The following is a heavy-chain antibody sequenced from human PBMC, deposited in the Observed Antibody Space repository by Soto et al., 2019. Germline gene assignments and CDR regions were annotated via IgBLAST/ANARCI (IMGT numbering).Heavy chain of an antibody. J-gene: IGHJ5*02. CDR1: GFTFSSYG. D-gene: IGHD1-26*01. Sequence: PGGSLRLSCAASGFTFSSYGMHWVRQAPGKGLEWVAVIWYDGSNKYYADSVKGRFTISRDNSKNTLYLQMNSLRAEDTAVYYCARGARDQWEGQVDPWGQGTLVTVSS. CDR2: IWYDGSNK. CDR3: ARGARDQWEGQVDP. V-gene: IGHV3-33*01.